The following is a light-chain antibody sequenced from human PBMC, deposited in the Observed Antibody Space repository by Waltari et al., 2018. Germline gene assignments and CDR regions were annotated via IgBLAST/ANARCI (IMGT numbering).Light chain of an antibody. V-gene: IGLV1-44*01. J-gene: IGLJ1*01. CDR2: SSN. CDR3: GAWDASLNGYV. CDR1: SSNTGSNV. Sequence: QSVLTQPPSASGTPGQRVTISCSGSSSNTGSNVVNWYQQLPGTAPKLLIHSSNQRPSGVPDRFSGSKSGTSASLAISGLQSEDEADYHCGAWDASLNGYVFGTGTKVTVL.